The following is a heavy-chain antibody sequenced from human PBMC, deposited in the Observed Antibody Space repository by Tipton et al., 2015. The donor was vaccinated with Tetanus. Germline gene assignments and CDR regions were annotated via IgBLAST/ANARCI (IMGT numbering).Heavy chain of an antibody. Sequence: SLRLSCAASGFSFSVYSINWVRQAPGKGLEWVSSISGTGKYIYYADSVKGRFTISRDNSESTLFLQMNSPRPEDTALYYCARDRRRLIKYGALGGFDFWGQGTLVPVSS. D-gene: IGHD6-25*01. J-gene: IGHJ4*02. CDR2: ISGTGKYI. CDR1: GFSFSVYS. CDR3: ARDRRRLIKYGALGGFDF. V-gene: IGHV3-21*01.